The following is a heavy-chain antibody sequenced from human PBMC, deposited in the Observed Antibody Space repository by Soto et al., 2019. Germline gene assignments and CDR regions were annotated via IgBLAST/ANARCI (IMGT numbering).Heavy chain of an antibody. V-gene: IGHV4-39*01. CDR1: GGSISSYY. Sequence: QLQLQESGPGLVKPSEILSLTCTVSGGSISSYYWGWIRRPPGKGLEWIGSIYYSGSTYYNPSLKSRVTISVDTSKNQFSLKLSSVTAVDTAVYYCARRWGYSFDYWGQGTLVTVS. CDR3: ARRWGYSFDY. CDR2: IYYSGST. D-gene: IGHD7-27*01. J-gene: IGHJ4*02.